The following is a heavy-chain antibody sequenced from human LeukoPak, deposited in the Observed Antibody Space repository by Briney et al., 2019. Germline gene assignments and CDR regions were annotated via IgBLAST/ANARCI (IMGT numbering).Heavy chain of an antibody. D-gene: IGHD3-3*01. CDR3: AKDIRYDFWSAGDY. J-gene: IGHJ4*02. CDR1: GFTFSSYA. V-gene: IGHV3-23*01. Sequence: SGGSLRLSCAASGFTFSSYAMSWVRQAPGKGLEWVSAISGSGGSTYYADSVKGRFTISRDNSKNTLYLQMNSLRAEDTAVYYCAKDIRYDFWSAGDYWGQGTLVTVSS. CDR2: ISGSGGST.